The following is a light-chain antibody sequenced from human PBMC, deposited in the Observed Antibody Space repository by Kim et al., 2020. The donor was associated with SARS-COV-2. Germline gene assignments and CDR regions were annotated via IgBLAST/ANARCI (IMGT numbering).Light chain of an antibody. CDR1: SSNSGAGHD. Sequence: VTISCTGSSSNSGAGHDVHWYQQLPGTAPKLLIYDNTYRPSGVPDRFSGSKSGPSASLAITGLQAEDEADYYCQSYDNSLGGSKVFGGGTQLTVL. CDR3: QSYDNSLGGSKV. V-gene: IGLV1-40*01. J-gene: IGLJ3*02. CDR2: DNT.